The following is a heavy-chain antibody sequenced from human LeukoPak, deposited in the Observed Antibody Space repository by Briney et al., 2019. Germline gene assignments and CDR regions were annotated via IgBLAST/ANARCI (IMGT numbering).Heavy chain of an antibody. J-gene: IGHJ6*03. CDR1: GGSISSYY. CDR3: ARAPVVVVGHYYMDV. Sequence: SETLSLTCTASGGSISSYYWSWIRQPAGKGLEWIGRIYTSGSTNYNPSLKSRVTMSVDTSKNQFSLKLSSVTAADTAVYYCARAPVVVVGHYYMDVWGKGTTVTISS. V-gene: IGHV4-4*07. CDR2: IYTSGST. D-gene: IGHD3-22*01.